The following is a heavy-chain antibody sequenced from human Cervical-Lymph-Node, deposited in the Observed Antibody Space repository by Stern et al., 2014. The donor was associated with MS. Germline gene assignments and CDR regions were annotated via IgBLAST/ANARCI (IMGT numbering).Heavy chain of an antibody. CDR1: GGSIRAGTYY. Sequence: QVQLQESGPGLVRPSQTLSLTCTVSGGSIRAGTYYWSWIRQTAGKGLEWIGRMYSSGSIDYNPSLKSRVTISADRSKNQLSLKLSSVTAADTAVFYCARGRTNLAGDIYYYGMDVWGQGTTVTVSS. D-gene: IGHD1-1*01. CDR2: MYSSGSI. CDR3: ARGRTNLAGDIYYYGMDV. J-gene: IGHJ6*02. V-gene: IGHV4-61*02.